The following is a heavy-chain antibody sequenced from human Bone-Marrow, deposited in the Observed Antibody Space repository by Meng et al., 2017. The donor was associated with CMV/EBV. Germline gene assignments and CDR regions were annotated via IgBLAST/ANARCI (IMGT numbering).Heavy chain of an antibody. D-gene: IGHD2/OR15-2a*01. CDR2: IYYSGST. Sequence: SETLSLTFTVSGGSISSYYWSWIRQPPGKGLEWIGYIYYSGSTNYNPSLKSRVTISVDTSKNQFSLKLSSVTAADTAVYYCARAQNRGVIDPQKYYFDYWGQGTRVTGYS. J-gene: IGHJ4*02. CDR1: GGSISSYY. CDR3: ARAQNRGVIDPQKYYFDY. V-gene: IGHV4-59*01.